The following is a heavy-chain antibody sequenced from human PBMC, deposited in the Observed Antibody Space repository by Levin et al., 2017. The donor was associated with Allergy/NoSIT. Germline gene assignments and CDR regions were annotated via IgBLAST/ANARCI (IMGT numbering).Heavy chain of an antibody. CDR1: GFTFSSYA. CDR3: AKGLVRFDY. D-gene: IGHD3-10*01. V-gene: IGHV3-23*01. J-gene: IGHJ4*02. CDR2: ISGSGGST. Sequence: ASVKVSCAASGFTFSSYAMSWVRQAPGKGLEWVSAISGSGGSTYYADSVKGRFTISRDNSKNTLYLQMNSLRAEDTAVYYCAKGLVRFDYWGQGTLVTVSS.